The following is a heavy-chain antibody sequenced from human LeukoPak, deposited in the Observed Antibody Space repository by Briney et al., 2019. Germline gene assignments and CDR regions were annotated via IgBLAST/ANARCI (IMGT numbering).Heavy chain of an antibody. V-gene: IGHV1-18*01. CDR3: ARDTRRYSSSGNWFDP. Sequence: ASVKVSRKASGYTFTSYGISWVRQAPGQGLEWMGWISAYNGNTNYAQKLQGRVTMTTDTSTSTAYMELRSLRSDDTAVYYCARDTRRYSSSGNWFDPWGQGTLVTVSS. CDR1: GYTFTSYG. J-gene: IGHJ5*02. D-gene: IGHD6-6*01. CDR2: ISAYNGNT.